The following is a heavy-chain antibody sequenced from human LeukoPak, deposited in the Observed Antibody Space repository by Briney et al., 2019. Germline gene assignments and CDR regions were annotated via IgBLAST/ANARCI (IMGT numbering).Heavy chain of an antibody. Sequence: SETLSLTCTVSGGSISSGGYYWSWIRQHPGKGLEWIGYIYYSGSTYYNPSLKSRVTISVDTSKNQFSLKLSSVTAADTAVYYCAIHQLRYFPCWGQGTLVTVSS. CDR2: IYYSGST. J-gene: IGHJ4*02. CDR1: GGSISSGGYY. D-gene: IGHD3-9*01. CDR3: AIHQLRYFPC. V-gene: IGHV4-31*03.